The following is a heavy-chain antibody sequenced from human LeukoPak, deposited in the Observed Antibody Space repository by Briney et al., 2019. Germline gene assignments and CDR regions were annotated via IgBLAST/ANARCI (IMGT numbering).Heavy chain of an antibody. D-gene: IGHD3-16*02. CDR1: GGSISSYY. CDR3: ARDNGYYDYVWGRYRQRGNWFDP. V-gene: IGHV4-4*07. CDR2: IYTSGST. Sequence: SETLSLTCTVSGGSISSYYWSWIRQPAGKGLEWIGRIYTSGSTNYNPSLKSRVTMSVDTSKNQFSLKLSSVTAADTAVYYCARDNGYYDYVWGRYRQRGNWFDPWGQGTLVTVSS. J-gene: IGHJ5*02.